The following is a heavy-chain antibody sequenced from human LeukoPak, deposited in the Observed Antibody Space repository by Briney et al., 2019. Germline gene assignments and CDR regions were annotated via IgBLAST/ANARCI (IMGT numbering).Heavy chain of an antibody. D-gene: IGHD3-10*01. CDR1: GGSISTYY. J-gene: IGHJ4*02. CDR2: IYSSGTT. Sequence: SETLSLTCTVSGGSISTYYWTWIRQPPGKGLEWVGYIYSSGTTNYNPSLNSRVTISLDTSKNQFSLNLRSVTAADTAVYYCARYYYGVSAYDYWGQGTLVTVSS. V-gene: IGHV4-59*08. CDR3: ARYYYGVSAYDY.